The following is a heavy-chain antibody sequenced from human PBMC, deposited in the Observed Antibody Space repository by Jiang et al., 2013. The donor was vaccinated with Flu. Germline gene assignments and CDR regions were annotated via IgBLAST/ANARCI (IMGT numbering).Heavy chain of an antibody. CDR2: IYYSGST. D-gene: IGHD5-18*01. J-gene: IGHJ4*02. V-gene: IGHV4-59*08. CDR1: GGSISSYY. Sequence: GPGLVKPSETLSLTCTVSGGSISSYYWSWIRQPPGKGLEWIGYIYYSGSTNYNPSLKSRVTISVDTSKNQFSLKLSSVTAADTAVYYCARHGYTYGDFDYWGQGTLVTVSS. CDR3: ARHGYTYGDFDY.